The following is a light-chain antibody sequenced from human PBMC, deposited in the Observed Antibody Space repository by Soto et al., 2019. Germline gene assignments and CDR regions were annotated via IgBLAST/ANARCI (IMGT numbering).Light chain of an antibody. J-gene: IGLJ1*01. CDR2: EVS. CDR1: SSDVGAYNL. V-gene: IGLV2-23*02. CDR3: CSYAGVTWGYV. Sequence: QSVLTQPASVSGSPGQSITISCTGTSSDVGAYNLVSWYQHYSGKAPKLLIYEVSQWPSGISDRFPGSKSGNTASLTISGLQAEDEADYYCCSYAGVTWGYVFGTGTKVTVL.